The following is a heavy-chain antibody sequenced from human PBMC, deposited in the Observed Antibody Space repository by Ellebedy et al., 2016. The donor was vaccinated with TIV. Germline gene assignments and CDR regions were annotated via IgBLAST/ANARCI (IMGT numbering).Heavy chain of an antibody. V-gene: IGHV3-21*01. Sequence: PGGSLRLSCAASGFTFSSFTLNWVRQAPGKGLEWVSSVSSNSRYIYYADSVKGRFSISRDNAKNSLYLQMNSLRAEDTAVYYCARGDLWINLWGQGTLVTVSS. CDR3: ARGDLWINL. J-gene: IGHJ4*02. CDR1: GFTFSSFT. D-gene: IGHD3-10*01. CDR2: VSSNSRYI.